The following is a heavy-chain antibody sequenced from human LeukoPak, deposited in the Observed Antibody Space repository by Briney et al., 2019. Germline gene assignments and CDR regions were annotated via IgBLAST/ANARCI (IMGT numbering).Heavy chain of an antibody. CDR2: INHSGST. CDR1: GGSFSGYY. J-gene: IGHJ5*02. D-gene: IGHD2-21*01. V-gene: IGHV4-34*01. Sequence: SSETLSLTCAVYGGSFSGYYWSWIRQPPGKGLEWIGEINHSGSTNYNPSLKSRVTISVDTSKNQFSLKLSSVTAADTAVYYCARVNVVVIAIMGSYNWSDPWGQGTLVTVSS. CDR3: ARVNVVVIAIMGSYNWSDP.